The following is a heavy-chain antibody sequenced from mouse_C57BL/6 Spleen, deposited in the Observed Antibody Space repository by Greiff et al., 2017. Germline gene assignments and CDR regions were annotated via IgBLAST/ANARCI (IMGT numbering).Heavy chain of an antibody. V-gene: IGHV14-4*01. J-gene: IGHJ3*01. CDR2: IDPENGDT. CDR1: GFNIKDDY. D-gene: IGHD2-4*01. CDR3: TFYDYGVFAY. Sequence: VQLQQSGAELVRPGASVKLSCTASGFNIKDDYMHWVKQRPEQGLEWIGWIDPENGDTEYASKFQGKATITADTSSNTAYLQLRSLTSEDTAVYYCTFYDYGVFAYWGQGTLVTVSA.